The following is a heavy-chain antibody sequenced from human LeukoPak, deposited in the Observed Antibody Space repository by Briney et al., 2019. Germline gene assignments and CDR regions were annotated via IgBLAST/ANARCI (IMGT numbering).Heavy chain of an antibody. CDR3: ALIAAAGPSGAFDI. CDR2: IIPIFGTA. D-gene: IGHD6-13*01. CDR1: GGTFSSYA. J-gene: IGHJ3*02. Sequence: RASVKVSCKASGGTFSSYAISWVRQAPGQGLEWMGGIIPIFGTANYAQKFQGRVTITAHKSTSTAYMELSSLRSEDTAVYYCALIAAAGPSGAFDIWGQGTMVTVSS. V-gene: IGHV1-69*06.